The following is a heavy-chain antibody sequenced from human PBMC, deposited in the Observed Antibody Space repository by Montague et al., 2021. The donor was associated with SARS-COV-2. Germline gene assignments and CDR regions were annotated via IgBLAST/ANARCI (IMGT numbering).Heavy chain of an antibody. D-gene: IGHD4-23*01. CDR1: GGSITGYY. CDR3: VRDHPYGGPRGAYDI. Sequence: SETLSLTCTVSGGSITGYYWSWLRRSPGKGLEWIAYIYDGGAVNXNPSLGSRVTISTDTSENQLSLKVNSVTAADTAVYYCVRDHPYGGPRGAYDIWGQGTVVTVSS. J-gene: IGHJ3*02. CDR2: IYDGGAV. V-gene: IGHV4-59*01.